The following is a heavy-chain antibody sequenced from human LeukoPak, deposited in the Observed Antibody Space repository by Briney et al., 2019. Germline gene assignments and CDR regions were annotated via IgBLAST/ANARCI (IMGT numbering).Heavy chain of an antibody. Sequence: PGRSLRLFCAASGFTFSHQGMHWVSQAPGKGLERVAVIWYDGSKQYYAESVKGRFTITRDNSKNTVSLEMNSLRVEDTAVYYCARDQGTSASLKYFGYFDYWGQGALVTVSS. V-gene: IGHV3-33*01. J-gene: IGHJ4*02. D-gene: IGHD2/OR15-2a*01. CDR2: IWYDGSKQ. CDR1: GFTFSHQG. CDR3: ARDQGTSASLKYFGYFDY.